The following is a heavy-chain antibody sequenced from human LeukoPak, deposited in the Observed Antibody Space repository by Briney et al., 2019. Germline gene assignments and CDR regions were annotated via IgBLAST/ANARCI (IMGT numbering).Heavy chain of an antibody. V-gene: IGHV4-39*07. D-gene: IGHD5-24*01. CDR3: ARAESGDGYTTAFDI. CDR2: IYYSGST. CDR1: GGSISSSSYY. J-gene: IGHJ3*02. Sequence: KPSETLSLTCTASGGSISSSSYYWGWIRQPPGKGLEWIGSIYYSGSTYYNPSLKSRVTISVDTSKNQFSLKLSSVTAADTAVYYCARAESGDGYTTAFDIWGQGTMVTVSS.